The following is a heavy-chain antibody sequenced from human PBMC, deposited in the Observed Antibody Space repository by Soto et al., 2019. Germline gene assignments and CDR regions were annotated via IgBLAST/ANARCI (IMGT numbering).Heavy chain of an antibody. D-gene: IGHD3-22*01. CDR1: GFTFSSYS. CDR2: ISSSSSTI. J-gene: IGHJ5*02. Sequence: GGSLRLSCAASGFTFSSYSMNWVLQAPGKGLEWVSYISSSSSTIYYADSVKGRFTISRDNAKNSLYLQMNSLRDEDTAVYYCAGEADYDSSGFRLNCFDPWGQGTLVTVSS. V-gene: IGHV3-48*02. CDR3: AGEADYDSSGFRLNCFDP.